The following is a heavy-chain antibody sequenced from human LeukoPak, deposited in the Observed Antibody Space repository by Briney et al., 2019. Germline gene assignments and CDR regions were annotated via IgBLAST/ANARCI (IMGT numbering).Heavy chain of an antibody. J-gene: IGHJ3*02. D-gene: IGHD3-3*01. V-gene: IGHV4-39*07. CDR1: GGSISSSSYY. CDR3: ARAEDLYDFWSGYYLRGAFDI. CDR2: IYYSGST. Sequence: SETLSLTCTVSGGSISSSSYYWGWIRQPPRKGLEWIGSIYYSGSTYYNPSLKSRVTISVDTSKNQFSLKLSSVTAADTAVYYCARAEDLYDFWSGYYLRGAFDIWGQGTMVTVSS.